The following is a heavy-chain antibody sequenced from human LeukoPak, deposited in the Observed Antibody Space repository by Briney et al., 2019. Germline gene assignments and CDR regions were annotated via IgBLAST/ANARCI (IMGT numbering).Heavy chain of an antibody. CDR1: GDSISSYY. CDR3: ARGTSEGWYTNWFVP. V-gene: IGHV4-4*07. CDR2: IFTDGST. J-gene: IGHJ5*02. Sequence: SETLSLTCSVSGDSISSYYWSWIRQPAGKGLECIGRIFTDGSTNYNPSLKSRVTMSVDTSKNQFSLKLSSVPAAETALYYSARGTSEGWYTNWFVPRGQGTLVTVSS. D-gene: IGHD6-19*01.